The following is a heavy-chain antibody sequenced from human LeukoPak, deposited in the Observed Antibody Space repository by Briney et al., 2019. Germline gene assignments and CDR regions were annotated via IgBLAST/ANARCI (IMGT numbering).Heavy chain of an antibody. V-gene: IGHV3-23*01. Sequence: PGGSLRLSCAASGFTFSSYTMTWVRQAPGKGLEWVSGITGSSDSTYYADSVKGRFTVSRDNSRNTLFLQMNSLRVEDTAVYYCAKKTSYCAGDCYPYYFDYWGHGTLVTVSS. D-gene: IGHD2-21*02. CDR1: GFTFSSYT. CDR3: AKKTSYCAGDCYPYYFDY. CDR2: ITGSSDST. J-gene: IGHJ4*01.